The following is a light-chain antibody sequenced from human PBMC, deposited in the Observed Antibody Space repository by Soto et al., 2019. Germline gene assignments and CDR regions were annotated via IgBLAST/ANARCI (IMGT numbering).Light chain of an antibody. CDR3: QQYDSSPWT. Sequence: ESVLTQSPGTLSLSPGERATLSCRASQSDRSSFLAWYQLKPGQAPRLLIYGASSRATGIPDRFSGSGSGTDFTLTISRLEPEDFAVYYCQQYDSSPWTFGQGTKVEIK. CDR2: GAS. CDR1: QSDRSSF. V-gene: IGKV3-20*01. J-gene: IGKJ1*01.